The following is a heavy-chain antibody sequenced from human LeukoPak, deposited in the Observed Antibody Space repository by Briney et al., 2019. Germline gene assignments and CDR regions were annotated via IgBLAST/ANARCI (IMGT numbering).Heavy chain of an antibody. V-gene: IGHV1-18*01. CDR1: GYTFSTHD. Sequence: ASVKVSCKASGYTFSTHDITWVRQAPGQGLEWMGWIGGYNGNTNYAQKFQGRVTVTTDTSTTTAYMELRSLRVDDTAVYYCARGGYSTGYDHWGRGTLVTVSS. D-gene: IGHD5-18*01. J-gene: IGHJ5*02. CDR2: IGGYNGNT. CDR3: ARGGYSTGYDH.